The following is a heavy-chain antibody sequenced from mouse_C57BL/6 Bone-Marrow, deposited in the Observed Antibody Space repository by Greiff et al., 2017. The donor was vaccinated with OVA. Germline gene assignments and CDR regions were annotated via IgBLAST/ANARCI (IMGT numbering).Heavy chain of an antibody. Sequence: EVKLMESGEGLVKPGGSLKLSCAASGFTFSSYAMSWVRQTPEKRLEWVAYISSGGDYIYYADTVKGRFTISRDNARNTLYLQMSSLKSEDTARYYCTRGGAGFAYWGQGTLVTVSA. CDR1: GFTFSSYA. J-gene: IGHJ3*01. CDR2: ISSGGDYI. V-gene: IGHV5-9-1*02. CDR3: TRGGAGFAY.